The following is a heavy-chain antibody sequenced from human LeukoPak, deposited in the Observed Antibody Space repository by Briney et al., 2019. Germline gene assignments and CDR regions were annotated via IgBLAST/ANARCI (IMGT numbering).Heavy chain of an antibody. V-gene: IGHV4-4*07. J-gene: IGHJ3*02. D-gene: IGHD1-26*01. CDR1: GGSISSYY. CDR3: ARDIVGASVDAFDI. CDR2: IYTSGST. Sequence: SETLSLTCTVSGGSISSYYWSWIRQPAGKGLEWIGRIYTSGSTNYNPSLQSRVTISLAPSKNQFSLRLSSVTAADTAVYYCARDIVGASVDAFDIWGQGTMVTVSS.